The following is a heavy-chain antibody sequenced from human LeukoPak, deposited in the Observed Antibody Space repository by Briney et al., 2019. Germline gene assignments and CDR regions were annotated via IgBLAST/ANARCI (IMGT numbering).Heavy chain of an antibody. Sequence: GGSLRLSCAASGFSFSTYDMAWIRQAPGKGLEWVAFISSSTTSIYYADSVKGRFTVSRDNAKNSLSLQMSSLGVEDTGVYYCTSNMAANYQYFYGIDVWGQGTTVTVSS. D-gene: IGHD6-6*01. J-gene: IGHJ6*02. V-gene: IGHV3-11*01. CDR1: GFSFSTYD. CDR2: ISSSTTSI. CDR3: TSNMAANYQYFYGIDV.